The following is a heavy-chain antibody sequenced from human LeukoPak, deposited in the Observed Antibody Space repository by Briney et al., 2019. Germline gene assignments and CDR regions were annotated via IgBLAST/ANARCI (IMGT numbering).Heavy chain of an antibody. Sequence: SETLSLTCSVSGGSFSNKNHYWGWIRQPPGRGLEWIGSISYNRGTYYDPSLRSRVTISADTSKNQFSLKLSSVTAADTAVYYCAKGSDQLLSGDYWGQGTLVTVSS. CDR1: GGSFSNKNHY. CDR3: AKGSDQLLSGDY. CDR2: ISYNRGT. J-gene: IGHJ4*02. V-gene: IGHV4-39*07. D-gene: IGHD2-2*01.